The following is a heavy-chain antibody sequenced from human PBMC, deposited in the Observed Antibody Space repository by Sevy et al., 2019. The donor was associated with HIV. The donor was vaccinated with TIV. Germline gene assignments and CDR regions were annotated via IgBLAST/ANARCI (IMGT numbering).Heavy chain of an antibody. CDR1: GFTFSDYW. CDR3: ARLKLHYDPYYFDL. J-gene: IGHJ4*02. V-gene: IGHV3-7*01. D-gene: IGHD3-16*01. CDR2: IKKDGSKK. Sequence: GGSLRLSCAASGFTFSDYWMSWVRQAPEKGLEWVANIKKDGSKKYYVDSVKGLFIMSRDNAKNSLYLEMNSLRAEDTAVYYCARLKLHYDPYYFDLWGQGTLVTVSS.